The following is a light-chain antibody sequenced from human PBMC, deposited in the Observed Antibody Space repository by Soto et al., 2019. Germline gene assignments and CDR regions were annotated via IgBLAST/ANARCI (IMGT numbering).Light chain of an antibody. V-gene: IGLV2-14*01. J-gene: IGLJ2*01. CDR3: CSYTRSSAVL. CDR2: DVS. Sequence: QSVLTQPASVSGSPGQSITISCTGTSSDIGGYNYVSWYQQHPGKAPKLMISDVSDRPSGVSNPFCGSKSGNTASPTVSGLQAGDGADYSCCSYTRSSAVLFGGGTQRTVL. CDR1: SSDIGGYNY.